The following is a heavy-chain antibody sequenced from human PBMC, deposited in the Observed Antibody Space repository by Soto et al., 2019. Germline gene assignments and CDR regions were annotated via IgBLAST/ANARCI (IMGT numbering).Heavy chain of an antibody. Sequence: QVQLQESGPGLVKPSETLSLTCTVSGGSITSYYWSWIRQPPGKGLEWIGYIHNSGSTSYNPSLQSRVTISAAVSKNQSSLDLRSVTAADTAVYYCARRWSGTDYWGHGTLVTVSS. CDR1: GGSITSYY. CDR2: IHNSGST. V-gene: IGHV4-59*01. J-gene: IGHJ4*01. CDR3: ARRWSGTDY. D-gene: IGHD3-10*01.